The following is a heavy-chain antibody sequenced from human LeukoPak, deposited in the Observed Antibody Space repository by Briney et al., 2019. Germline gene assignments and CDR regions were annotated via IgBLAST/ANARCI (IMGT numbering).Heavy chain of an antibody. CDR3: ARDYTAMVQYFDY. Sequence: GGSLRLSCAASGFTFSSYAMSWVRQAPGKGLEWVSAISGSGGSTYYADSVKGRFTISRDNSKNTLYLQMNSLRAEDTAVYYCARDYTAMVQYFDYWGQGTLVTVSS. D-gene: IGHD5-18*01. CDR2: ISGSGGST. J-gene: IGHJ4*02. V-gene: IGHV3-23*01. CDR1: GFTFSSYA.